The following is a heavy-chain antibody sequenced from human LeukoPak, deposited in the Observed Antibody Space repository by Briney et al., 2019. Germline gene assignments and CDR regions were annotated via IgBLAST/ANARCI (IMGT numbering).Heavy chain of an antibody. CDR3: ARVHIGSDSGGYFLADAFDI. CDR2: IYYSGRT. Sequence: SETLSLTCTVSGGSISSSTYYWGWIRQPPGTGLEWIGSIYYSGRTCYSPSLKSRVTISVDTSKHQYSLKLSSAPAADTAMYYCARVHIGSDSGGYFLADAFDIWGQGTMVTVSS. V-gene: IGHV4-39*07. CDR1: GGSISSSTYY. D-gene: IGHD3-22*01. J-gene: IGHJ3*02.